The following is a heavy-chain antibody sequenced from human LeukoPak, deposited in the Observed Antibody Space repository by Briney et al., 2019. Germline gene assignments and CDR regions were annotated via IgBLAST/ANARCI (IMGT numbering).Heavy chain of an antibody. Sequence: ASVKVSCKAAGYTFTGHYLHWVRQAPGQGLEWMGWINPKSGGSNYAPKFEGRVTMTRDTSITTAYMELHRLTSDDTAVYYCARASYYYDSSGYPGYYFDYWGQGTLVTVSS. CDR1: GYTFTGHY. CDR2: INPKSGGS. D-gene: IGHD3-22*01. CDR3: ARASYYYDSSGYPGYYFDY. J-gene: IGHJ4*02. V-gene: IGHV1-2*02.